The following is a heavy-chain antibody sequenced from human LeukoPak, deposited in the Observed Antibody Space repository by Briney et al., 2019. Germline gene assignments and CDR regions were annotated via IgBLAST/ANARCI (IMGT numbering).Heavy chain of an antibody. CDR2: IIPIFGTA. D-gene: IGHD2-2*01. CDR3: ARGPPLRYCSSTSCSYYYYYGMDV. J-gene: IGHJ6*04. V-gene: IGHV1-69*06. Sequence: ASVKVSCKASGGTFSSYAISWVRQAPGQGLEWMGGIIPIFGTANHAQKFQGRVTITADKSTSTAYMELSSLRSEDTAVYYCARGPPLRYCSSTSCSYYYYYGMDVWGKGTTVTVSS. CDR1: GGTFSSYA.